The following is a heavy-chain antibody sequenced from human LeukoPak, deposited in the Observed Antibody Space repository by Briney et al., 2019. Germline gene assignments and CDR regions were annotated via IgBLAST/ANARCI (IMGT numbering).Heavy chain of an antibody. J-gene: IGHJ3*02. CDR1: GGSISSGGYY. CDR3: ARDPDSSSWYRAFDI. CDR2: IYHSGST. V-gene: IGHV4-30-2*01. Sequence: PSQTLSLTCTVSGGSISSGGYYWSWIRQPPGKGLEWIGYIYHSGSTYYNPSLKSRVTISVDRSKNQFSLKLSSVTAADTAVYYCARDPDSSSWYRAFDIWGQGTMVTVSS. D-gene: IGHD6-13*01.